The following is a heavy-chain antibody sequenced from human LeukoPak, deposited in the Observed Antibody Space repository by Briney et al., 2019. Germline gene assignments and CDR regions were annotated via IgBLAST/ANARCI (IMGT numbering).Heavy chain of an antibody. CDR1: GGTFSSYA. J-gene: IGHJ1*01. CDR3: ARSGYCSGGSCSEYFQH. CDR2: IIPIFGTA. D-gene: IGHD2-15*01. V-gene: IGHV1-69*13. Sequence: RGASVKVSCKPSGGTFSSYAISWVRHAPEQGLEWMGGIIPIFGTANYAQKFQGRVTITADESTSTAYMELSSLRSEDTAVYYCARSGYCSGGSCSEYFQHWGQGTLVTVSS.